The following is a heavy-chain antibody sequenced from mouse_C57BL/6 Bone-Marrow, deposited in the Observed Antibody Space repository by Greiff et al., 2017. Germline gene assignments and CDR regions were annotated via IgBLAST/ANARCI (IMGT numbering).Heavy chain of an antibody. J-gene: IGHJ2*01. CDR2: ISYDGSN. D-gene: IGHD1-1*01. CDR1: GYSITSGYY. CDR3: ARGTTVVARGGFDY. Sequence: EVKLVESGPGLVKPSQSLSLTCSVTGYSITSGYYWNWIRQFPGNKLEWMGYISYDGSNNYNPSLKNRISITRDTSKNQFFLKLNSVTTEDTATYYCARGTTVVARGGFDYWGQGTTLTVSS. V-gene: IGHV3-6*01.